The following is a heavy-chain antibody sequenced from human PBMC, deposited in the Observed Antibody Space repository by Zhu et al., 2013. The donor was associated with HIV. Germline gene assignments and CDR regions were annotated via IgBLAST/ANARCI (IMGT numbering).Heavy chain of an antibody. CDR2: INPSSGDA. D-gene: IGHD6-19*01. V-gene: IGHV1-2*02. CDR3: ARPSTSGWTQFDY. Sequence: QVQLVQSGAEVKNPGASVKVSCKASGYTFTGYFIHWVRQAPGQGLEWMGWINPSSGDANYAQKFQGSVTMTRDTSINTAYMELNRLRSDDTAVYYCARPSTSGWTQFDYWGQGTLVTVSS. J-gene: IGHJ4*02. CDR1: GYTFTGYF.